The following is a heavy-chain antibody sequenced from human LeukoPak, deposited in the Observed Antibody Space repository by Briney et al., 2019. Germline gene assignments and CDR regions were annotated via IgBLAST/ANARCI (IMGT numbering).Heavy chain of an antibody. D-gene: IGHD2-8*01. Sequence: GGSLRLSCSGSGFSFSRYWLAWVRQAPGKGLEWVASINQDVSRVNYMDSVKGRFTISRDNAKSSLFLQMTRLRVEDTAVYYCARLKDHVTKFDYCSQGTLVTVSS. J-gene: IGHJ4*02. CDR2: INQDVSRV. V-gene: IGHV3-7*01. CDR1: GFSFSRYW. CDR3: ARLKDHVTKFDY.